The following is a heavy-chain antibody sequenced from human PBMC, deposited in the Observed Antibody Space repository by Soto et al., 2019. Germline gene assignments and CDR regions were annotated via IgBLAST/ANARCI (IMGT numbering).Heavy chain of an antibody. Sequence: PXEXLKISCKCVGYXFGSAWLVWVRQMPGKGLEWMGIIKPGTSDIRYSPSCRGHVTISADEAASTAYLQLSSLKASDTAMYCCARQLSHICDSWGQGTLVTVSS. J-gene: IGHJ4*02. D-gene: IGHD3-3*02. CDR1: GYXFGSAW. CDR2: IKPGTSDI. CDR3: ARQLSHICDS. V-gene: IGHV5-51*01.